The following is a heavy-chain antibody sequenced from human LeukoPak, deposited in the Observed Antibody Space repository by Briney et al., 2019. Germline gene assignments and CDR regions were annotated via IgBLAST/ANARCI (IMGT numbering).Heavy chain of an antibody. CDR2: INPSGGST. CDR1: GYTFTSYY. J-gene: IGHJ3*01. CDR3: ARESLTTVTPEGAFDV. Sequence: ASVKVSCKASGYTFTSYYMHCVRQAPGQGLEWMGIINPSGGSTSYAQKFQGRVTMTRDTSTSTAYMELSSLRFEDTAVYYCARESLTTVTPEGAFDVWGQGTLVTVSS. D-gene: IGHD4-17*01. V-gene: IGHV1-46*01.